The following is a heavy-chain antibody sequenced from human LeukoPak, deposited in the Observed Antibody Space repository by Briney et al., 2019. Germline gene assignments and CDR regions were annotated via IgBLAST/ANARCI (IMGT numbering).Heavy chain of an antibody. Sequence: SETLSLTCAVSGYSISSGDYWGWIRQPPGKGLEWIGSIYHGGSTYNNPSLKSRVTILVDTSKNQFSLKLGSVTAADTAVYYCARSPYYFDSSGYHGAYYFDYWGQGTLVTVSS. V-gene: IGHV4-38-2*01. D-gene: IGHD3-22*01. CDR2: IYHGGST. CDR1: GYSISSGDY. J-gene: IGHJ4*02. CDR3: ARSPYYFDSSGYHGAYYFDY.